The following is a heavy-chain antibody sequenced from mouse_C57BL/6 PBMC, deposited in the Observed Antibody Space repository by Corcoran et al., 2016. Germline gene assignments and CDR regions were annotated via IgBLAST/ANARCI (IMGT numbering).Heavy chain of an antibody. CDR3: ARSGGSSLWFAY. CDR1: GYTFTDYY. D-gene: IGHD1-1*01. J-gene: IGHJ3*01. CDR2: INPNNGGT. V-gene: IGHV1-26*01. Sequence: EVQLQQSGPELVKPGASVKISCKASGYTFTDYYMNWVKQSHGKSLEWIGDINPNNGGTSYNQKFKGKATLTVDKSSSTAYMEIRSLTSEDSAGYYCARSGGSSLWFAYWGQGTLVTVSA.